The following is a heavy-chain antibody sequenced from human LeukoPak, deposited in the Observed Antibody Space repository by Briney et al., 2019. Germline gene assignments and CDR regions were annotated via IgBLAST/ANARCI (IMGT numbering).Heavy chain of an antibody. V-gene: IGHV4-39*01. Sequence: SETLSLTCTVSGGSISSSSYYWGWIRQPPGKGLEWIGSIYYSGSTYYNPSLKSRVTISADTSKNQFSLKLSSVTAADTAVYYCARFRSNTAMVIDYWGQGTLVTVSS. J-gene: IGHJ4*02. CDR2: IYYSGST. D-gene: IGHD5-18*01. CDR3: ARFRSNTAMVIDY. CDR1: GGSISSSSYY.